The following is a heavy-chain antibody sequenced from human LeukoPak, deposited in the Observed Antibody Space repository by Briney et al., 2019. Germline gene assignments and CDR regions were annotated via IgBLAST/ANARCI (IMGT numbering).Heavy chain of an antibody. V-gene: IGHV4-34*01. J-gene: IGHJ3*02. D-gene: IGHD2-8*01. CDR2: INHSGST. CDR3: ARVKWVFRAFDI. Sequence: SETLSLTCAVYGGSFSGYYWSWIRQPPGKGLEWIGEINHSGSTNYNPSLKSRVTISVDTSKNQFSLKLSSVTAADTAVYYCARVKWVFRAFDIWGQGTMVTVFS. CDR1: GGSFSGYY.